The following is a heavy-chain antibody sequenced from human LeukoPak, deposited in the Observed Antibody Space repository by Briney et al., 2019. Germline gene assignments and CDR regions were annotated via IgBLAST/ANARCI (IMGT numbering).Heavy chain of an antibody. CDR3: ARSAGPSSFGELLTQFDP. V-gene: IGHV4-34*01. J-gene: IGHJ5*02. D-gene: IGHD3-10*01. Sequence: KPSETLSLTCAVYGGSFSGYYWSWIRQPPGKGLEWIGEINHSGSTNYNPSLKSRVTISVDTSKNQFSLKLSSVTAADTAVYYCARSAGPSSFGELLTQFDPWGQGTLVTVSS. CDR2: INHSGST. CDR1: GGSFSGYY.